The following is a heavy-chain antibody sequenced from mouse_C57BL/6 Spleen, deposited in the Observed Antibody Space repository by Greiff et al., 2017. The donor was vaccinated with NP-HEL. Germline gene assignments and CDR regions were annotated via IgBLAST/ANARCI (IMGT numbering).Heavy chain of an antibody. CDR2: IYPGGGYT. D-gene: IGHD2-1*01. CDR1: GYTFTNYW. Sequence: QVQLQQSGAELVRPGTSVKMSCKASGYTFTNYWIGWAKQRPGHGLEWIGDIYPGGGYTNYTEKFKGKATLTADKSSSTAYMQFSSLTSENSAIYYCARYGNYFDYWGQGTTLTVSS. V-gene: IGHV1-63*01. CDR3: ARYGNYFDY. J-gene: IGHJ2*01.